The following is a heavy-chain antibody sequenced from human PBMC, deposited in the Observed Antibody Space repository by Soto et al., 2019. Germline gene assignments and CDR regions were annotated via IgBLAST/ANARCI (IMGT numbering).Heavy chain of an antibody. Sequence: SETLSLTCTVSGCSIKDDTYYWGWIRQPPGKGLERIGSIYYSGTSSYNPSLVSRVTMFVDTSKKQLSLRLRLVSAAYTVVYFCARRPGLDIDAYYWGQGILVTVS. CDR1: GCSIKDDTYY. V-gene: IGHV4-39*01. CDR3: ARRPGLDIDAYY. J-gene: IGHJ4*02. D-gene: IGHD3-10*01. CDR2: IYYSGTS.